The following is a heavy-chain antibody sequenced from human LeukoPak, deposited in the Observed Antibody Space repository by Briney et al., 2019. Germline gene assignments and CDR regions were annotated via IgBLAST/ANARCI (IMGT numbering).Heavy chain of an antibody. J-gene: IGHJ5*02. D-gene: IGHD6-6*01. CDR1: GFTFDDYG. V-gene: IGHV3-23*01. Sequence: PGGSLRLSCAASGFTFDDYGMSWVRQAPGKGLEWVSAISGSGGSTYYADSVKGRFTISRDNSKNTLYLQMNSLRAEDTAVYYCAKDPGIAARGRFDPWGQGTLVTVSS. CDR3: AKDPGIAARGRFDP. CDR2: ISGSGGST.